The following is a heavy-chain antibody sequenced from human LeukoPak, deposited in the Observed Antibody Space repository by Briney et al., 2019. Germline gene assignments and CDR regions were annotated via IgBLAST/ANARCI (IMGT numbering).Heavy chain of an antibody. CDR1: GFTFSSYA. D-gene: IGHD3-10*01. CDR3: ASAPRDYYFGSGSMGSYFDY. CDR2: ISNDGSDK. Sequence: AGGSLRLSCAASGFTFSSYAMHWVRQAPGKGLEWVAVISNDGSDKYYADSVKGRFTISRDDSKNTLYVQMNSLRAEDTAVYYCASAPRDYYFGSGSMGSYFDYWGQGTLVTVSS. J-gene: IGHJ4*02. V-gene: IGHV3-30-3*01.